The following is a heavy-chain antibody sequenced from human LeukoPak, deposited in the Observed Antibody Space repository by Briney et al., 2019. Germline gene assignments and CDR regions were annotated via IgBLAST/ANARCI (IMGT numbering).Heavy chain of an antibody. J-gene: IGHJ4*02. D-gene: IGHD3-22*01. CDR2: INSDGSST. Sequence: GGSRRLSCAASGFTFSSYWMHWVRQAPGKGLVWVSRINSDGSSTSYADSVKGRFTISRDNAKNTLYLQMNSLRAEDTAVYYCATQREDDSSGFPAPYWGQGTLVTVSS. CDR3: ATQREDDSSGFPAPY. V-gene: IGHV3-74*01. CDR1: GFTFSSYW.